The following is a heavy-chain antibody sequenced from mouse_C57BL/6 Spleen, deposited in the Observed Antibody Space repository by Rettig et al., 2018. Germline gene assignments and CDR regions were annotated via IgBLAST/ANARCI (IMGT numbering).Heavy chain of an antibody. V-gene: IGHV7-1*01. CDR2: SRNKANDYTT. CDR1: GFTFSDFY. J-gene: IGHJ1*03. Sequence: GRSLRLSCATSGFTFSDFYMEWVRQAPGKGLEWIAASRNKANDYTTEYSASVKGRFIVSRDTSQSILYLQMNALRAEDTAIYYCARDDSNYWYFDVWGTGTTVTVSS. D-gene: IGHD2-5*01. CDR3: ARDDSNYWYFDV.